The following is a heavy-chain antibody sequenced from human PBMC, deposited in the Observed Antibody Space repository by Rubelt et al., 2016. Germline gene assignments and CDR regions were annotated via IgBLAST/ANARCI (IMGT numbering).Heavy chain of an antibody. V-gene: IGHV4-4*02. CDR3: ARGPVAAAGY. CDR1: SNW. Sequence: SNWWSWVRQPPGKGLEWIGEIYHSGSTNYNPSLKSRVTISVDTSKNQFSLKLSSVTAADTAVYYCARGPVAAAGYWGQGTLVTVSS. CDR2: IYHSGST. J-gene: IGHJ4*02. D-gene: IGHD6-13*01.